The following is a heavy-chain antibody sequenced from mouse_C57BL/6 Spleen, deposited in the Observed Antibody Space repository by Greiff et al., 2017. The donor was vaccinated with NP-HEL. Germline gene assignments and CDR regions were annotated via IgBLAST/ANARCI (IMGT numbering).Heavy chain of an antibody. Sequence: EVQLQQSGPGLVKPSQSLSLTCSVTGYSITSGYYWNWIRQFPGNKLEWMGYISYDGSNNYNPSLKNRISITRDTSKNQFFLKLNSVTTEDTATYYCALYYYGSSYYFDYWGQGTTLTVSS. CDR1: GYSITSGYY. CDR3: ALYYYGSSYYFDY. V-gene: IGHV3-6*01. D-gene: IGHD1-1*01. CDR2: ISYDGSN. J-gene: IGHJ2*01.